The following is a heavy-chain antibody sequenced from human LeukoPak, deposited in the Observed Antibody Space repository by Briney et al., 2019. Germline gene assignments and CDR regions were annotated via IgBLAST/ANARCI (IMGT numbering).Heavy chain of an antibody. J-gene: IGHJ4*02. V-gene: IGHV1-69*13. CDR2: IIPIFGTA. CDR1: GGTFISYA. CDR3: ARAGWYYDSSGYYYSSDFDY. Sequence: SVKVSCKASGGTFISYAISWVRQAPGQGLEWMGGIIPIFGTANYAQRFQGRVTITADESTSTAYMELSSLRSEDTAVYYCARAGWYYDSSGYYYSSDFDYWGQGTLVTVSS. D-gene: IGHD3-22*01.